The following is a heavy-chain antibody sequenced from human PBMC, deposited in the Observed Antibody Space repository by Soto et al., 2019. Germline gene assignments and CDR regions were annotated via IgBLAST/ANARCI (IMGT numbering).Heavy chain of an antibody. CDR2: TYYRSKWYN. V-gene: IGHV6-1*01. CDR3: ARDPLYSIWGSPGYYYGMDV. D-gene: IGHD3-16*01. CDR1: GDSVSTNRAT. J-gene: IGHJ6*02. Sequence: PSQTLSLTCAISGDSVSTNRATWDWIRQSPSRGLEWLGRTYYRSKWYNDYAVSVKSRITINPDTSKNQFSLQLNSVTPEDTAVYYCARDPLYSIWGSPGYYYGMDVWGQGTTVTVSS.